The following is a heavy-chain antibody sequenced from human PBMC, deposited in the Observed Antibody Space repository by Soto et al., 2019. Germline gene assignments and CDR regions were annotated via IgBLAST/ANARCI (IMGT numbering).Heavy chain of an antibody. D-gene: IGHD4-17*01. CDR2: ILPIFGTA. CDR3: ARGHEYGGNSEAFDI. J-gene: IGHJ3*02. V-gene: IGHV1-69*14. Sequence: QVQLVQSGAEVKKPGSSVKVSCKASGGTFSTSSINWVRQAPGQRPEWMGNILPIFGTADYAQSFQERVTSTADKSPKTAYMEMCSLLSEDTAVHYCARGHEYGGNSEAFDIWGQGTVVSVSS. CDR1: GGTFSTSS.